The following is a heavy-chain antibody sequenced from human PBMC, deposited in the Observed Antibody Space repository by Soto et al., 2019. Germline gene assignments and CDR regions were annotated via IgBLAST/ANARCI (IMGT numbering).Heavy chain of an antibody. Sequence: QVQLEQSGPGLVKPTETLSLTCKISGGSITSVNHYWSWIRQSPGEGLEWIGYIFDSGTTHYNPSLKGRVTISGDASPRQFSLTIPSVTVADTAVYYCAREVSGTGAFDHWGQGTLVTVSS. J-gene: IGHJ5*02. CDR3: AREVSGTGAFDH. CDR2: IFDSGTT. V-gene: IGHV4-30-4*01. D-gene: IGHD2-8*02. CDR1: GGSITSVNHY.